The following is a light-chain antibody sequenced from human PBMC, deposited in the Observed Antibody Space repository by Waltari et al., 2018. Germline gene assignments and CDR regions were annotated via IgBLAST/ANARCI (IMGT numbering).Light chain of an antibody. Sequence: DIQMTQSPSSLSASVGDRVTITCRASQAISNYLAWYQQKPGKVPKLLIYAASILQSGVPSRFSGTGSGTGFSLTIGSLQPEDVATYYCQKYNSAPLTFGGGTKVEIK. CDR2: AAS. CDR3: QKYNSAPLT. V-gene: IGKV1-27*01. CDR1: QAISNY. J-gene: IGKJ4*01.